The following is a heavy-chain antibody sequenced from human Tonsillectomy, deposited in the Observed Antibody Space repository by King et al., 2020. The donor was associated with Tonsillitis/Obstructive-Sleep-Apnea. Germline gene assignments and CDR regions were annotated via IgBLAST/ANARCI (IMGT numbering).Heavy chain of an antibody. Sequence: VQLVESGSELKKPGASVTVSCKASGYTFTTFAMNWVRQAPGQGLEWMGWINTRTGNPTYAQGFTGRFVFSLDTSVNSAYLQISTLKGEDTAVYYCARTAGPPYFDYWGQGSLVTVSS. J-gene: IGHJ4*02. V-gene: IGHV7-4-1*02. D-gene: IGHD6-13*01. CDR3: ARTAGPPYFDY. CDR1: GYTFTTFA. CDR2: INTRTGNP.